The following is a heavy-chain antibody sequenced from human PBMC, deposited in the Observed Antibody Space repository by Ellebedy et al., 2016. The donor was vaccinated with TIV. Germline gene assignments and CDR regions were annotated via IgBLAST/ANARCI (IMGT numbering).Heavy chain of an antibody. CDR2: ISGNGDIT. CDR1: GSTFNLYF. D-gene: IGHD5-24*01. Sequence: PGGSLRLSCAASGSTFNLYFMHCVRQAPGKGLEYISSISGNGDITQYVSSMKGRFTISRDNSKNTLYLQMGSLTIEDMAVYYCARDRDGGFGFDPWGQGTLVTVSS. J-gene: IGHJ5*02. CDR3: ARDRDGGFGFDP. V-gene: IGHV3-64*01.